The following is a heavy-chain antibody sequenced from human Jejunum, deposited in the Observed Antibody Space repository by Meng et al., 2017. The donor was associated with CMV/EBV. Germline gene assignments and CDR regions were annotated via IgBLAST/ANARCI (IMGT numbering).Heavy chain of an antibody. Sequence: VLLQESGAGRVEPPSTPPLTCTVSGGSTNNCSWSWIRQSPGKGLGWMGRFYISDTYNYHPYLNSRVTMSLATSKKQFSLILSSVTAADTARYYCARGPGASTREGFDHWGLGTLVTVSS. CDR2: FYISDTY. CDR3: ARGPGASTREGFDH. CDR1: GGSTNNCS. V-gene: IGHV4-4*07. J-gene: IGHJ4*02. D-gene: IGHD1-26*01.